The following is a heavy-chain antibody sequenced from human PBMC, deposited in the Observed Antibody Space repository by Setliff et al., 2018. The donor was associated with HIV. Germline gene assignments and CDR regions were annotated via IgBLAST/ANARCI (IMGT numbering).Heavy chain of an antibody. CDR2: IASHGNWH. Sequence: GGSLRLSCAASGFTLTDYPMHWVRQAPGNGLEWVAVIASHGNWHDYAASVKGRFTISRDTSRNTLYLQMNSLRVEDSALYYCARDHRPSNNNWHHWFDPWGQGTLVTVSS. J-gene: IGHJ5*02. V-gene: IGHV3-30*04. D-gene: IGHD1-1*01. CDR3: ARDHRPSNNNWHHWFDP. CDR1: GFTLTDYP.